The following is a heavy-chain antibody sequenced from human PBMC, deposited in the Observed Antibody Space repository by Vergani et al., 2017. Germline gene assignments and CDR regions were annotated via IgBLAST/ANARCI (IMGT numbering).Heavy chain of an antibody. CDR2: IYYSGST. CDR3: ARLLRRRVAATPYDYGMDV. Sequence: QVQLQESGPGLVKPSQTLSLTCTVSGGSISSGGYYWSWIRQHPGKGLEWIGYIYYSGSTYYNPSLKSRVTISVDTSKNQFSLKLSSVTAADTAVYYCARLLRRRVAATPYDYGMDVWGQGTTVTVSS. CDR1: GGSISSGGYY. D-gene: IGHD2-15*01. V-gene: IGHV4-31*03. J-gene: IGHJ6*02.